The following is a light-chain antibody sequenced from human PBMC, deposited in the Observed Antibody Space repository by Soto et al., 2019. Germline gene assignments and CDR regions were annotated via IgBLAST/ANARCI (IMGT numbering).Light chain of an antibody. Sequence: IQMTQSPSSLSASLGDRVTITCRASQGIRDELGWYQQKAGEAPNLLISAASRLQSGVPSRFSGRGSGTEFTLTISGLQPEDSATYYCQQYERYSTFGQGTKVDI. CDR2: AAS. V-gene: IGKV1-17*01. J-gene: IGKJ1*01. CDR3: QQYERYST. CDR1: QGIRDE.